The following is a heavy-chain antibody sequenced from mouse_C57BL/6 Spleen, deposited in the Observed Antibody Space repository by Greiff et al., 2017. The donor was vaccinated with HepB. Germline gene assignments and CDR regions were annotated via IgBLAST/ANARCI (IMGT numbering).Heavy chain of an antibody. CDR1: GYTFTSYG. CDR2: IYPRSGNT. V-gene: IGHV1-81*01. Sequence: VQRVESGAELARPGASVKLSCKASGYTFTSYGISWVKQRTGQGLEWIGEIYPRSGNTYYNEKFKGKATLTADKSSSTAYMELRSLTSEDSAVYFCARGITTVSPWFAYWGQGTLVTVSA. D-gene: IGHD1-1*01. CDR3: ARGITTVSPWFAY. J-gene: IGHJ3*01.